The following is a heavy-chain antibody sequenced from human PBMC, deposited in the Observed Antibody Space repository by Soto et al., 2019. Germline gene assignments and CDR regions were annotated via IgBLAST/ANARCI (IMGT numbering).Heavy chain of an antibody. CDR1: GGSISSYY. Sequence: SETLSLTCTVSGGSISSYYWSWIRQPPGKGLEWIGYIYYSGSTNYNPSLKSRVTISVDTSKNQFSLKLSSVTAADTAVYYCALSLPEYTAWFDPWGQGTLVTVSS. D-gene: IGHD1-1*01. J-gene: IGHJ5*02. CDR3: ALSLPEYTAWFDP. V-gene: IGHV4-59*01. CDR2: IYYSGST.